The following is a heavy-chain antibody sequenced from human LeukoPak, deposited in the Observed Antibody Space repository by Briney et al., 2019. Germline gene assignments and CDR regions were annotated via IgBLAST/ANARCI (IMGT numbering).Heavy chain of an antibody. J-gene: IGHJ5*02. CDR2: ISGSGGST. Sequence: GGSLRLSCAASGFTFSSYAMSWVRQAPGKGLEWVSAISGSGGSTYYADSVKGRFTISRDNSKNTLYLQMNSLRAEDTAVYYCARDRAYYYGSGSPGWFDPWGQGTLVTVSS. D-gene: IGHD3-10*01. CDR3: ARDRAYYYGSGSPGWFDP. CDR1: GFTFSSYA. V-gene: IGHV3-23*01.